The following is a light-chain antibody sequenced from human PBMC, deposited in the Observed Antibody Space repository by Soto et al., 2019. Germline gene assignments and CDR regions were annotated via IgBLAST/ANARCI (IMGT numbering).Light chain of an antibody. Sequence: EIGLTQSPGTLSLLPGERATLSCRASQTVSSSYLAWYQHKPGQAPRLLLYAASSRATGIPDRFSGGGSGNDFTLTISRLEHEDFAVYYCQQFAGSLYTFGQGTKLEIK. CDR3: QQFAGSLYT. CDR2: AAS. CDR1: QTVSSSY. J-gene: IGKJ2*01. V-gene: IGKV3-20*01.